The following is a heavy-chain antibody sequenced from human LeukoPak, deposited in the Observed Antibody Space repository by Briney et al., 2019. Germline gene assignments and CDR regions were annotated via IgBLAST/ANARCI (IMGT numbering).Heavy chain of an antibody. CDR2: IYYSGST. Sequence: SETLSLTCTVSGGSISSGGYYWRWIRQHPGKGLEWIGYIYYSGSTYYNPSLKSRVTISVDTSKNQFSLKLSSVTAADTAVYYCARSEVVPAAIDGAGPLDIWGQGTMVTVSS. V-gene: IGHV4-31*03. J-gene: IGHJ3*02. CDR3: ARSEVVPAAIDGAGPLDI. D-gene: IGHD2-2*01. CDR1: GGSISSGGYY.